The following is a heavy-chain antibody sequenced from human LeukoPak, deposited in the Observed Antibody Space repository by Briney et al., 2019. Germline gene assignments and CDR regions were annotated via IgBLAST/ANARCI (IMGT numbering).Heavy chain of an antibody. CDR3: AREPVVVTALRYNWFDP. Sequence: SGGSLRLSCAASGFTFSSYWMSWVRQAPGKGLEWVANIKQDGSEKYYVDSVKGRFTISRDNAKNSLYLQMNSLRAEDTAVYYCAREPVVVTALRYNWFDPWGQGTLATVSS. CDR1: GFTFSSYW. CDR2: IKQDGSEK. D-gene: IGHD2-21*02. V-gene: IGHV3-7*03. J-gene: IGHJ5*02.